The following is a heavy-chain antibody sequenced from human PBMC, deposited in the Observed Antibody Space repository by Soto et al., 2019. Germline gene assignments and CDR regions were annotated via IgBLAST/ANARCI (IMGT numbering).Heavy chain of an antibody. CDR1: GFTFSSYW. V-gene: IGHV3-7*01. D-gene: IGHD3-22*01. CDR2: IKQDGSEK. J-gene: IGHJ4*02. Sequence: EVQLVESGGGLVQPGGSLRLSCAASGFTFSSYWMSWVRQAPGKGLEWVANIKQDGSEKYYVDSVKGRFTISRDNAKNSLYLQMNSLRAEDTAVYYCARVFSMKDDYDSSGYYARLLDYWGQGTLVTVSS. CDR3: ARVFSMKDDYDSSGYYARLLDY.